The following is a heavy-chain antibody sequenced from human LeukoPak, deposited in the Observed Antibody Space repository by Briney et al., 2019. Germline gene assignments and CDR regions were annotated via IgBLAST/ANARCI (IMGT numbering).Heavy chain of an antibody. D-gene: IGHD5-12*01. CDR1: GYTFISYG. V-gene: IGHV1-18*04. J-gene: IGHJ4*02. Sequence: ASVKVSCKASGYTFISYGISWVRQAPGQGLEWMGWISPYNGNTNYAQKLQGRVTMTTDTSTSTAYMELRSLRSDDTAVYYCARVGYYTEYSGYDTYYFDYWGQGTLVTVSS. CDR2: ISPYNGNT. CDR3: ARVGYYTEYSGYDTYYFDY.